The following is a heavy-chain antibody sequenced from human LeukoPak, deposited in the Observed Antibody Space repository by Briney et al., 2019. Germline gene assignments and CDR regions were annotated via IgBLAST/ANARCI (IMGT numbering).Heavy chain of an antibody. CDR3: ARAVDSIYDFFDY. V-gene: IGHV4-30-2*01. D-gene: IGHD5/OR15-5a*01. CDR2: ISHTGST. Sequence: SETLSLTCAVSGGSISSGGYSWTWLRQPPGKGLEWIGYISHTGSTYYNPSLKSRVTIYLDRSKNQFSLNLSSVTAADTAVYYCARAVDSIYDFFDYWGQGTLVTVSS. CDR1: GGSISSGGYS. J-gene: IGHJ4*02.